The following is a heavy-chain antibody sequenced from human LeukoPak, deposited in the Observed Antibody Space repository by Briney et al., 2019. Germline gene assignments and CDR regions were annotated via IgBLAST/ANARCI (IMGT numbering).Heavy chain of an antibody. D-gene: IGHD5-24*01. V-gene: IGHV6-1*01. CDR2: TYYRSKWYE. J-gene: IGHJ4*02. CDR1: GDSVSSNSAA. Sequence: SQTLSLTCAISGDSVSSNSAAWHWIRQSPSRGLEWLGRTYYRSKWYEDYAESVKSRMTINPDTSKNQFSLQLNSVTPEDTAVYFCARGRYVRRDGYFDYWGQGTLVTVSS. CDR3: ARGRYVRRDGYFDY.